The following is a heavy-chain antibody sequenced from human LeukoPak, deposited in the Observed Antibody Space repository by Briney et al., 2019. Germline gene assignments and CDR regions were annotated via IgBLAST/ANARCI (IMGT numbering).Heavy chain of an antibody. Sequence: SETLSLTCNVSGGSISNSYWSWIRQPPGKGLEWIGYIYYSGTTNYNPSLKSRLTISVDTSKNQFSLKVNSVTAADTAVYYCARTTPTYYDILTGYYGKFDPWGQGTPVTVS. D-gene: IGHD3-9*01. CDR3: ARTTPTYYDILTGYYGKFDP. J-gene: IGHJ5*02. V-gene: IGHV4-59*01. CDR2: IYYSGTT. CDR1: GGSISNSY.